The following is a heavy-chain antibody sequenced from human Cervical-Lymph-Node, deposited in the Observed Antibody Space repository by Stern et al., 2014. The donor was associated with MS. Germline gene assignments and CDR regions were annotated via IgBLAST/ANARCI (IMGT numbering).Heavy chain of an antibody. CDR1: GFTFRNAW. J-gene: IGHJ6*02. V-gene: IGHV3-15*01. Sequence: EVQLVESGGGLVKPGGSLRLSCAASGFTFRNAWMTWIRQAPGKGLEWVGRIKSKTDGGTTDYAAPVKGRFTISRDDSKNTLYLQMNSLKTEDTAVYYCTTLDRSYPLDVWGQGTTVTVSS. CDR3: TTLDRSYPLDV. CDR2: IKSKTDGGTT. D-gene: IGHD1-26*01.